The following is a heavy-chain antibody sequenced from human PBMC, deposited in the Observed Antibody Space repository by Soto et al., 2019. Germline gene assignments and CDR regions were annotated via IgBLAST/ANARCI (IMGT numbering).Heavy chain of an antibody. CDR1: GGSISSGGYY. D-gene: IGHD3-3*01. Sequence: SETLSLTCTVSGGSISSGGYYWSWIRQHPGKGLEWIGYIYYSGSTYYNPSLKSRVTISVDTSKNQFSLKLSSVTAADTAVYYCARGTPEMEITIFGVVTGKHFDYWGQGTLVTVSS. J-gene: IGHJ4*02. CDR3: ARGTPEMEITIFGVVTGKHFDY. V-gene: IGHV4-31*03. CDR2: IYYSGST.